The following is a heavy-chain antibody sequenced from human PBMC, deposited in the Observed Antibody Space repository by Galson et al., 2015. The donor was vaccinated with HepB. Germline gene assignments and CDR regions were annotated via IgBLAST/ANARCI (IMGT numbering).Heavy chain of an antibody. J-gene: IGHJ5*02. CDR1: GYTFTDYY. CDR3: ARGHLDEDHFWSGYPQSWFDP. Sequence: SVKVSCKASGYTFTDYYIHWVRQAPGQGLEWVGWINPNRGGANYAQKFHGRVRMTRDTSMSTVYMELSRLTSADTAVYYCARGHLDEDHFWSGYPQSWFDPWGQGVPVTVSS. CDR2: INPNRGGA. V-gene: IGHV1-2*02. D-gene: IGHD3-3*02.